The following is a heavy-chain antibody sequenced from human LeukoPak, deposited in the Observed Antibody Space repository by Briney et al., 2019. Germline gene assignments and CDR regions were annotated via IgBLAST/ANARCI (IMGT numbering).Heavy chain of an antibody. Sequence: QAGGSLRLSCAASGFTFDDYGMSWVRQAPGKGLEWVSGINWNGGSTGYADSVKGRFTISRDNAKNSLYLQMNSLRAEDTAVYYCARRAGAYSHPYDYWGQGTLVTVSS. CDR1: GFTFDDYG. CDR3: ARRAGAYSHPYDY. CDR2: INWNGGST. V-gene: IGHV3-20*04. D-gene: IGHD4/OR15-4a*01. J-gene: IGHJ4*02.